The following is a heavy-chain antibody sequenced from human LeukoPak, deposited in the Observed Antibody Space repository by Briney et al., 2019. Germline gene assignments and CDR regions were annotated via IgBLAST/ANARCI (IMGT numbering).Heavy chain of an antibody. V-gene: IGHV3-23*01. CDR2: ISGSGGST. CDR3: ARRDGYXXXPIDY. J-gene: IGHJ4*02. D-gene: IGHD5-24*01. CDR1: GFTFSSYA. Sequence: GGSLRLSCAASGFTFSSYAMSWVRQAPGKGLEWVSAISGSGGSTYYADSVKGRFTISRDNSKNTLYLQMNSLRAEDTAVYYCARRDGYXXXPIDYWGQGTLVTVSS.